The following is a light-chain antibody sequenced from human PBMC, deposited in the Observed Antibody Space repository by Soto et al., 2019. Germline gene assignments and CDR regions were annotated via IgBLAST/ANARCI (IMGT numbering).Light chain of an antibody. CDR1: QDISNY. V-gene: IGKV1-33*01. J-gene: IGKJ4*01. CDR2: DAS. Sequence: DIQMTQSPSSLSASVGDRVTITCQASQDISNYLNWYQQKPGKAPKLLIYDASNLETVVPSRFSGSGSGTDFTCPISSLQAEDSAPYYCQQYDNLPITFGGGTKVEIK. CDR3: QQYDNLPIT.